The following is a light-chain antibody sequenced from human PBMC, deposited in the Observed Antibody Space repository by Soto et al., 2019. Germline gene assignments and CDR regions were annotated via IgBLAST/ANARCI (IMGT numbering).Light chain of an antibody. V-gene: IGKV3-15*01. Sequence: ETVMTQSPVTLSMSPGERVTLSCRASQSVSSNLAWYQQKPGQAPRLLIYGAPTRATGIPARFSGSGSGTEFTLTISRLQSEDFAVYHCQQYNNWPLTFGQGTKVDIK. CDR3: QQYNNWPLT. CDR2: GAP. CDR1: QSVSSN. J-gene: IGKJ1*01.